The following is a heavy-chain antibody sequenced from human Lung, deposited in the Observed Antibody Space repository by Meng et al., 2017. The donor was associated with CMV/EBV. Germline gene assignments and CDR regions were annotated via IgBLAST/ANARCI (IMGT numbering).Heavy chain of an antibody. Sequence: LXCAVYGGSFSGYFWSWIRQPPGKGLEWIGEINHSGSTNYNPSLKSRVTISVDTSKNQFFLKLSSVAAADTAVYYCARGTVTSRVIVPQFAIKIVYGMDVWXQGTXVTVSS. CDR1: GGSFSGYF. D-gene: IGHD2-2*01. CDR3: ARGTVTSRVIVPQFAIKIVYGMDV. J-gene: IGHJ6*02. CDR2: INHSGST. V-gene: IGHV4-34*01.